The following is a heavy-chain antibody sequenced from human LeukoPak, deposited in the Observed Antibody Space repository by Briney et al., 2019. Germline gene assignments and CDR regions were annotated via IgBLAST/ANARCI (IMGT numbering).Heavy chain of an antibody. D-gene: IGHD6-19*01. CDR2: IYYSGST. J-gene: IGHJ4*02. V-gene: IGHV4-39*01. Sequence: PSETLSLTCTVSGGSISSSSYYWGWIRQPPGKGLEWIGSIYYSGSTYYNPSLKSRVTISVDTSKNQFSLKLSSVTAADTAVYYCASPSRYSSGILDYWGQGTLVTVSS. CDR1: GGSISSSSYY. CDR3: ASPSRYSSGILDY.